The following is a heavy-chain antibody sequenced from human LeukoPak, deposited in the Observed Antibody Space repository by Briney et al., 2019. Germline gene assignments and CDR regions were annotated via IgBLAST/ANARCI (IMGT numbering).Heavy chain of an antibody. D-gene: IGHD5-24*01. Sequence: PGGPLRLSCAASGFTFNRYWMYWVRQAPGKGLVWVSRIDSDGISTNYADSVKGRFTISRDNAKNTLFLQMNSLRAEDTAVYFCARRDYLDNWGQGTLVTVSS. V-gene: IGHV3-74*01. CDR1: GFTFNRYW. J-gene: IGHJ4*02. CDR3: ARRDYLDN. CDR2: IDSDGIST.